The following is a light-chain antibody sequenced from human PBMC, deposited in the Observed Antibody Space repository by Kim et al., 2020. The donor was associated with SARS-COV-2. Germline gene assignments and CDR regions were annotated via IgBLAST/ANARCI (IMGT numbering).Light chain of an antibody. CDR1: KLVDKY. Sequence: SVSQGQTAVITCSGDKLVDKYACWYQQKPGQSPVLVIYQDSKRPSGIPERFSGSNSGNTATLTISGTQAMDEADYYRQAWDSSPLFGGGTQLTVL. V-gene: IGLV3-1*01. CDR3: QAWDSSPL. CDR2: QDS. J-gene: IGLJ2*01.